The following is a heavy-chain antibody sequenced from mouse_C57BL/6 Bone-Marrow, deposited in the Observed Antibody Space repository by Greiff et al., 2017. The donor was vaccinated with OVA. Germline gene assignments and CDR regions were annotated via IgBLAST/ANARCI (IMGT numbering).Heavy chain of an antibody. Sequence: QVQLQQPGAELVKPGASVKFSCKASGYTFTSYWLHWVKQRPGQGLEWIGMIHPNSGSPNYNEKFKSKATLTVDKSSSTAYMQLTGLMSENTAVSDCARVPTSADGYAYWGRGTVVTVSA. V-gene: IGHV1-64*01. J-gene: IGHJ3*01. CDR3: ARVPTSADGYAY. D-gene: IGHD2-10*01. CDR2: IHPNSGSP. CDR1: GYTFTSYW.